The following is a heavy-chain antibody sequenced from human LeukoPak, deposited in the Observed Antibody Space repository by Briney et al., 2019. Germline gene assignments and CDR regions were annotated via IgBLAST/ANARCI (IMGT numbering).Heavy chain of an antibody. CDR3: AKWRLGGGDCLYH. Sequence: GGSLRLSCAASGFTVSSNFMTWVRQAPGKGLEWVSGISGSGENTYYADSVRGRFTISRDNSKNTLYLQMNSLRAEDTAVYYCAKWRLGGGDCLYHWGQGTLVTVSS. V-gene: IGHV3-23*01. D-gene: IGHD2-21*02. J-gene: IGHJ5*02. CDR2: ISGSGENT. CDR1: GFTVSSNF.